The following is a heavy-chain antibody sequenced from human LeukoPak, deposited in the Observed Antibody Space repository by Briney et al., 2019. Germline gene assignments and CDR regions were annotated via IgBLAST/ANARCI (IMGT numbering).Heavy chain of an antibody. V-gene: IGHV3-43*01. J-gene: IGHJ4*02. CDR1: GFTVDDYM. CDR2: ISWDGSDT. Sequence: PGGSLRLSCAASGFTVDDYMMHWVRQAPGKGLEWVSLISWDGSDTYYADSVKGRFTISRDNSKDSLYPQMNSLRTDDTALYYCAKDSGALEEGYFDSWGQGTLVTVSS. CDR3: AKDSGALEEGYFDS.